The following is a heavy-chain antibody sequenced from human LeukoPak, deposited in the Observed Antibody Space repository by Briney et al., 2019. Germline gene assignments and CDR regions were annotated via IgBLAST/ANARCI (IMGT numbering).Heavy chain of an antibody. V-gene: IGHV4-34*01. Sequence: SETLSLTCAVYGGSFSGYYWSWIRQPPGKGLEWIGEINHSGSTNHNPSLKSRVTISDDTSKNQFSLKLSSVTAADTAVYYCARGNWNNQNNWLDPWGEGTLVTVSS. CDR1: GGSFSGYY. D-gene: IGHD1/OR15-1a*01. CDR3: ARGNWNNQNNWLDP. CDR2: INHSGST. J-gene: IGHJ5*02.